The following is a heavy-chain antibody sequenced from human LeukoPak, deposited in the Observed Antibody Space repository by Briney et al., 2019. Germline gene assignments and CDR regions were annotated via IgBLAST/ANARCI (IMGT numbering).Heavy chain of an antibody. Sequence: PSETLSLTCTVSGGSISSYYWSWIRQPPGKGLEWIGYIYYSGSTNYNPSLKSRVTISVDTSKNQFSLKLRSVTAADTAVYYCAGGGTTVTYDYWGQGTLVTVSS. D-gene: IGHD4-17*01. J-gene: IGHJ4*02. CDR1: GGSISSYY. CDR3: AGGGTTVTYDY. CDR2: IYYSGST. V-gene: IGHV4-59*01.